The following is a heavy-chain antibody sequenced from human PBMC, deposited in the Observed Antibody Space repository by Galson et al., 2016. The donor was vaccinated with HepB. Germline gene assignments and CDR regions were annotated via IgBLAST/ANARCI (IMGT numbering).Heavy chain of an antibody. D-gene: IGHD2-21*02. J-gene: IGHJ4*02. Sequence: SLRLSCAASGFTFSSYGMHWVRQAPGKGLEWVAVIWYDGSNKYYADSVKGRFTISRDNSRNALYLQMNSLRAEDTAVYYCAKVDCGGDCKRFDYWGQGTLVTVSS. CDR3: AKVDCGGDCKRFDY. CDR1: GFTFSSYG. V-gene: IGHV3-33*06. CDR2: IWYDGSNK.